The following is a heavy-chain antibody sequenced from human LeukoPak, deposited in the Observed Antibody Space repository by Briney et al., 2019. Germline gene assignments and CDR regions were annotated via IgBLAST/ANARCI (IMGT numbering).Heavy chain of an antibody. CDR3: TRNPEMQYWFDP. CDR2: TSYDGSKK. V-gene: IGHV3-30-3*01. D-gene: IGHD2/OR15-2a*01. CDR1: GFTHRAHS. J-gene: IGHJ5*02. Sequence: PGRPLRLSCAASGFTHRAHSMHWVRQTPGKGLEWVAFTSYDGSKKYYGDSVKGRFTISRDNSKNTLYLEVSTLRAEDTAVYYCTRNPEMQYWFDPWGQGTLVTVSS.